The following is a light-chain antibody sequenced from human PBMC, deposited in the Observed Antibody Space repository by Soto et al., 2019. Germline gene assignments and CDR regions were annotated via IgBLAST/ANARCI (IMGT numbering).Light chain of an antibody. Sequence: QSALTQPPFASGSPGQSVTISCTGTSSDIGGYDYVSWYQQHPGKAPKLTIYEVNKRPSGVPDRFSGSKSGNTASLTVSGLQAEDEADYYCSSYAGSNNLVFAGGTKVTVL. CDR1: SSDIGGYDY. CDR3: SSYAGSNNLV. J-gene: IGLJ3*02. V-gene: IGLV2-8*01. CDR2: EVN.